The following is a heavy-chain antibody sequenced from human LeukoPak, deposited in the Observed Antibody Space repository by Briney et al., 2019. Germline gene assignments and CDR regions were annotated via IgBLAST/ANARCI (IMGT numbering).Heavy chain of an antibody. Sequence: GGSLRLSCAASGFTFSDYYMNWIRQAPEKGLEWVSYISSSGSTIYYADSVKGRFTISRDNAKNSLYLQMNSLRAEDTAVYYCARDLITGTKAIDYWGQGTLVTVSS. CDR1: GFTFSDYY. V-gene: IGHV3-11*04. J-gene: IGHJ4*02. D-gene: IGHD1-7*01. CDR3: ARDLITGTKAIDY. CDR2: ISSSGSTI.